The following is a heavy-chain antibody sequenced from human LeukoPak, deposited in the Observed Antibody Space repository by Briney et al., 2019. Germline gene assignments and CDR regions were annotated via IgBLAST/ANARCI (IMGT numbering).Heavy chain of an antibody. CDR2: IWHDGSSK. V-gene: IGHV3-33*01. D-gene: IGHD2-15*01. CDR3: ARGLSGGYCRGGTCPDFDY. Sequence: GKSLRLSCTASGFSFNTFGMHWVRQTPGKGLEWVAVIWHDGSSKYYADSVKGRFTISRDNSKNTVYVQMNSLRVGDTAVYYCARGLSGGYCRGGTCPDFDYWGLGSLVTVSS. CDR1: GFSFNTFG. J-gene: IGHJ4*02.